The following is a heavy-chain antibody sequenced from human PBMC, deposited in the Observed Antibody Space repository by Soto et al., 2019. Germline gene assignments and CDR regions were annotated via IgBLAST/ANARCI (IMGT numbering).Heavy chain of an antibody. V-gene: IGHV1-46*01. Sequence: QVQLVQSGAEVKKPGASVKVSCKASGYTFTSYYMHWVRQAPGQGLEWMGIINPSGGSTSYAQKFRGRVTMTRDTARRTGCMELSSLRSEDTAVYYCARGGYYSNYVGGMDVWGQGTTVTVSS. D-gene: IGHD4-4*01. J-gene: IGHJ6*02. CDR3: ARGGYYSNYVGGMDV. CDR1: GYTFTSYY. CDR2: INPSGGST.